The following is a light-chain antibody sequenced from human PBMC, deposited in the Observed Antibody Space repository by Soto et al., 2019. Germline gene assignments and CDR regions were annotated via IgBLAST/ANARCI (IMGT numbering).Light chain of an antibody. Sequence: QSVLTQPASVSGSPGQSSTLSCTGTSSDVGGYKYVSWYQQHPGKAPKLLIYDVSNRPSGVSNRFSGSKSGNTASLTISGLQAEDEADYYCSSYSSSSTPYVFGTGTKVTVL. CDR1: SSDVGGYKY. J-gene: IGLJ1*01. CDR2: DVS. CDR3: SSYSSSSTPYV. V-gene: IGLV2-14*01.